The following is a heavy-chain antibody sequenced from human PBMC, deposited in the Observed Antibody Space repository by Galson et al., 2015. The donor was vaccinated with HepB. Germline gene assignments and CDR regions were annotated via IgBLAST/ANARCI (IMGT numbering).Heavy chain of an antibody. V-gene: IGHV6-1*01. Sequence: CAISGDSVSSNSAVWNWIRQSPSRGLEWLGRTYYRSKWYKDYALFVKSRITINADTSRNQISPQLNSMTPEDTAVYYCAYGVDVWGQGTTVTVSS. J-gene: IGHJ6*02. CDR3: AYGVDV. CDR2: TYYRSKWYK. CDR1: GDSVSSNSAV.